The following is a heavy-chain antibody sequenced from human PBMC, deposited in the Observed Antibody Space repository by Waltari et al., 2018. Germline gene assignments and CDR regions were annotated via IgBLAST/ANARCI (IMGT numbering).Heavy chain of an antibody. CDR1: GYSFSDHR. J-gene: IGHJ6*02. CDR2: ISPNNGDT. V-gene: IGHV1-2*04. CDR3: ARGGYSYGYGMDV. Sequence: QVQLVQSGAEVKNLGASVRVSCQASGYSFSDHRMHWGRQAPGQGLEWVGWISPNNGDTNYAQRFQGWVTMTSDSSISTAYMELNRLRSDDTAVYYCARGGYSYGYGMDVWGQGTTVIVSS. D-gene: IGHD5-12*01.